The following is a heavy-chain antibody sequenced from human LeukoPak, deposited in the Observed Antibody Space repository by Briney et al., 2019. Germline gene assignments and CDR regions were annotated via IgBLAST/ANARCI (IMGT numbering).Heavy chain of an antibody. CDR2: INHSGNI. D-gene: IGHD6-13*01. CDR1: GGSFSGQY. V-gene: IGHV4-34*01. J-gene: IGHJ4*02. Sequence: SETLSLTCAVSGGSFSGQYWTWVRQFPGKGLEWIGEINHSGNINYNPSLKSRVTMSKDMSKNHFSLSLSSVTAADTAMYYCPRDLYSSICYDWGQGTLVTVSS. CDR3: PRDLYSSICYD.